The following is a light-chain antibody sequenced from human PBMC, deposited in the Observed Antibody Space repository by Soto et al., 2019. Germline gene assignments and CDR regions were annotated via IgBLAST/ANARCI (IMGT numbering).Light chain of an antibody. CDR3: SSYTPSGTLV. CDR2: EVT. Sequence: QSALTQPASVSGSPGQSITISCTGSSSDVGRYNFVSWYQQHPGKAPQLMIFEVTNRPSGVSDRFSGSKSGNTASLTISGLQTEDDADYYCSSYTPSGTLVFGGGTKLTV. CDR1: SSDVGRYNF. V-gene: IGLV2-14*01. J-gene: IGLJ3*02.